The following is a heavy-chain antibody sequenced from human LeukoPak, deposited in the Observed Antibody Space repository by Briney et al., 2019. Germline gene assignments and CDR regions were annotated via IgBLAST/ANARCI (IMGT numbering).Heavy chain of an antibody. CDR1: GFTSSTKW. CDR2: ITKEGSEK. Sequence: GGSLRLSCAASGFTSSTKWTSWVREAPGERPEWVANITKEGSEKNSVESMKGRFTIPRDNASDSLYLHMNDLRPDITAIYYSARDASSGYDFWGQGTLVTVSS. D-gene: IGHD6-25*01. V-gene: IGHV3-7*01. CDR3: ARDASSGYDF. J-gene: IGHJ4*02.